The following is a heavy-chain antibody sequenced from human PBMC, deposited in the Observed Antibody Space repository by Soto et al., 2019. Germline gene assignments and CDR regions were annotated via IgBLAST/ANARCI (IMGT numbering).Heavy chain of an antibody. CDR2: MYYNGST. J-gene: IGHJ4*02. CDR1: GGSLSSYS. V-gene: IGHV4-59*01. CDR3: ARGPNLGYCGDDCYRYDY. Sequence: QLQLQESGPGLVKPSETLSLTCTVSGGSLSSYSWTWIRQPPEKGLEWIGYMYYNGSTNYNPSLKPRVSMSIATSKSQCSLKLSSVTAADTAVYYCARGPNLGYCGDDCYRYDYWGQGTLVIVSS. D-gene: IGHD2-21*02.